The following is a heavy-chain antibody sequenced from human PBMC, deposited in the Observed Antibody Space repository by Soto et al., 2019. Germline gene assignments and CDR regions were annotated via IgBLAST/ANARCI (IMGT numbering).Heavy chain of an antibody. J-gene: IGHJ6*02. Sequence: PSETLSLTCAVYGGSFSGYYWSWIRQPPGKGLEWIGEINRSGSTNYNPSLKSRVTISVDTSKNQFSLKLSSVTAADTAVYYCARGRTRQLVKNYGMDVWGQGTTVTVSS. D-gene: IGHD6-13*01. CDR2: INRSGST. V-gene: IGHV4-34*01. CDR3: ARGRTRQLVKNYGMDV. CDR1: GGSFSGYY.